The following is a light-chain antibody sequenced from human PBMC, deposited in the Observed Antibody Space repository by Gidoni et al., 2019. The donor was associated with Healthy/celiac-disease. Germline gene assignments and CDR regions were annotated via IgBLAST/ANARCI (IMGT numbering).Light chain of an antibody. CDR3: QQSYSTPRP. CDR1: QSISSY. Sequence: DIQMTQSPSSLSASVGDRVTITCRASQSISSYLNWYQQKPGKAPKRLIYAASSLQSGVPSRFSGSGSGTDFTLTISSLQPEDFATYYCQQSYSTPRPFGPGTKVDIK. J-gene: IGKJ3*01. V-gene: IGKV1-39*01. CDR2: AAS.